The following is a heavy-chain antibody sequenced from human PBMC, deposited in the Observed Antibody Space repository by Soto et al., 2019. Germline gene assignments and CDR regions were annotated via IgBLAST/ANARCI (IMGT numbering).Heavy chain of an antibody. V-gene: IGHV4-39*01. CDR3: ARHLRSCTNGLCHLDR. D-gene: IGHD2-8*01. J-gene: IGHJ5*02. Sequence: SETLSLTCSVSGDSISGVDYYWGWIRQPPGKGLEWIGAIYYTGTSHYNPSLESRATFSVDTSKNQFSLRLTSVTAADTAVYYCARHLRSCTNGLCHLDRWGQGTLVTVSS. CDR1: GDSISGVDYY. CDR2: IYYTGTS.